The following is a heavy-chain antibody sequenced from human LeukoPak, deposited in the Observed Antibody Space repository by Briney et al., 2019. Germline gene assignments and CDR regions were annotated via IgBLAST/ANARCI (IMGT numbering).Heavy chain of an antibody. CDR3: ARRRWLQSPFDY. V-gene: IGHV4-39*07. CDR2: IYYSGST. Sequence: PSETLSLTCTVSGGSISSSSYCWGWIRQPPGKGLEWIGSIYYSGSTYYNPSLKSRVTISVDTSKNQFSLKLSSVTAADTAVYYCARRRWLQSPFDYWGQGTLVTVSS. CDR1: GGSISSSSYC. J-gene: IGHJ4*02. D-gene: IGHD5-24*01.